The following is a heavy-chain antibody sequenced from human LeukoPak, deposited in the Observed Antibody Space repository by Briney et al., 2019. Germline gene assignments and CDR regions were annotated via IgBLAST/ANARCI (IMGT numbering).Heavy chain of an antibody. D-gene: IGHD6-13*01. V-gene: IGHV1-46*01. CDR1: GYTFTSYY. CDR3: ARALGRIAAAGTRYFDY. Sequence: EASVKVSCKASGYTFTSYYMHWVRQAPGQGLEWMGIINPSGGSTSYAQKFQGRVTMTRDTSTSTVYMELSSLRSEDTAVYYRARALGRIAAAGTRYFDYWGQGTLVTVSS. J-gene: IGHJ4*02. CDR2: INPSGGST.